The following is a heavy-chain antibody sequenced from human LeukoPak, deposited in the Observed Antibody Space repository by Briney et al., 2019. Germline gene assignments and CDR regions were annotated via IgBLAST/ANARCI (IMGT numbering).Heavy chain of an antibody. D-gene: IGHD6-6*01. CDR1: CGSVSSGSYY. CDR2: IYYSGST. V-gene: IGHV4-61*01. J-gene: IGHJ5*02. Sequence: SEALSLTCPVACGSVSSGSYYWSWIRQPPGKGLEWIGYIYYSGSTNYNPSLKSRVTISVDTSKNQFSLQLNSVTAADTAVYYCARTYYSSSPLGPWGQGTLVTVSS. CDR3: ARTYYSSSPLGP.